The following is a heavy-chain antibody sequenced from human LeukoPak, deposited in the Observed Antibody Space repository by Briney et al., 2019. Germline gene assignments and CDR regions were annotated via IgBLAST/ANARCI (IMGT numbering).Heavy chain of an antibody. Sequence: GGSLRLSCAASGFTFDDYAMHWVRQAPGKGLEWVSLISWDGGSTYYADSVKGRFTISRDNSKNSLYLQMNSPRAEDTALYYCAKGLRDFWSGYYTGPDYWGQGTLVTVSP. CDR3: AKGLRDFWSGYYTGPDY. CDR2: ISWDGGST. D-gene: IGHD3-3*01. J-gene: IGHJ4*02. V-gene: IGHV3-43D*04. CDR1: GFTFDDYA.